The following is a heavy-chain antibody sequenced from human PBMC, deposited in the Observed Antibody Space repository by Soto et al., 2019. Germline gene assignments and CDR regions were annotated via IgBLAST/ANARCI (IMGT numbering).Heavy chain of an antibody. CDR1: GGSISSGGYS. J-gene: IGHJ3*02. D-gene: IGHD2-2*01. CDR3: ARVAGRGYCSSTSCPWAFDI. Sequence: LSLTCAVSGGSISSGGYSWSWIRQPPGKGLEWIGYIYHSGSTSYNPSLKSRVTISVDRSKNQISLKLSSVTAADTAVYYCARVAGRGYCSSTSCPWAFDIWGRGTMVTVSS. V-gene: IGHV4-30-2*01. CDR2: IYHSGST.